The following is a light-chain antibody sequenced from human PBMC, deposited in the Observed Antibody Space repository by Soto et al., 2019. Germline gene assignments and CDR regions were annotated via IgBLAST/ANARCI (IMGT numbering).Light chain of an antibody. J-gene: IGKJ4*01. CDR2: GAS. Sequence: EIVLTQSPGTLSLSAGERATLSCRASQSVSSNYLAWYQQKPGQAPRLVIFGASNRATAIPDRFSGSGSGTDFTLTISRLEPEDFAMYYCQQHGSSPTFGGGTKVEIK. V-gene: IGKV3-20*01. CDR3: QQHGSSPT. CDR1: QSVSSNY.